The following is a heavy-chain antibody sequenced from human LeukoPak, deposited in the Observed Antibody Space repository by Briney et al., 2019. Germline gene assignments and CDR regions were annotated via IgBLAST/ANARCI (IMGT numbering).Heavy chain of an antibody. D-gene: IGHD6-19*01. CDR2: FDPEDGET. V-gene: IGHV1-24*01. CDR1: GYTLTELS. J-gene: IGHJ5*02. Sequence: ASVKVSCKVSGYTLTELSMHWVRQAPGKGLEWMGGFDPEDGETIYAQKSQGRVTMTEDTSTDTAYMELSSLRSEDTAVYYCATPYSSGWYVRGWFDPWGQGTLVTVSS. CDR3: ATPYSSGWYVRGWFDP.